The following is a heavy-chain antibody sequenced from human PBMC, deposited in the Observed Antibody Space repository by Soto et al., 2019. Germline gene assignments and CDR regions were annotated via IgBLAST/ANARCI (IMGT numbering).Heavy chain of an antibody. CDR2: INAANGDT. Sequence: GGSGKFACNASGYTFTSYGIHWVRQAPGQRSGWRGWINAANGDTKYSPKFQGRVTITRDTSASTAYMELSSLRSEDTAVYSCVRRHVSATGIDWFDPWGQGPLVIVSS. CDR1: GYTFTSYG. V-gene: IGHV1-3*01. J-gene: IGHJ5*02. D-gene: IGHD6-13*01. CDR3: VRRHVSATGIDWFDP.